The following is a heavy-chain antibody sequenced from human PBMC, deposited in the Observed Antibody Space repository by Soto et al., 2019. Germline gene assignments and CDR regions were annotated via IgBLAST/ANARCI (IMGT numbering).Heavy chain of an antibody. Sequence: ASVKVSCKASGYTFTTYYMHWVRLAPGQGLEWMGVINPSGGSPSYAQKFQGRVTMTRDTSTSTVYMELSSLRFEDTAVYYCARDSSTVMGDYWGQGTVVTVSS. CDR2: INPSGGSP. D-gene: IGHD2-2*01. CDR1: GYTFTTYY. V-gene: IGHV1-46*01. CDR3: ARDSSTVMGDY. J-gene: IGHJ4*02.